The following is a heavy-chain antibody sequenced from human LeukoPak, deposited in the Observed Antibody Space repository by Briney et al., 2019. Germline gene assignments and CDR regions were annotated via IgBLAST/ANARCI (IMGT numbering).Heavy chain of an antibody. CDR1: GFTFDDCS. Sequence: GGSLRLSCAASGFTFDDCSMHWVRQPPGKGLEWLSGIDWNSGSIGYADSVKGRFTISRDNAKNSLYLQMNSLRADDTAFYYCAKDFSFAATSYYFDFWGRGTLVTVSS. CDR2: IDWNSGSI. CDR3: AKDFSFAATSYYFDF. J-gene: IGHJ4*02. D-gene: IGHD2-15*01. V-gene: IGHV3-9*01.